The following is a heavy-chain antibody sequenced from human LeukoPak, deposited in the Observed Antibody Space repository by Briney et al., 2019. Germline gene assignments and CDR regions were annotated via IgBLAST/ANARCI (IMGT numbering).Heavy chain of an antibody. CDR1: GFTFSSCA. J-gene: IGHJ5*02. CDR3: ARQTVTNNWFDP. D-gene: IGHD4-17*01. CDR2: ISGSGGST. V-gene: IGHV3-23*01. Sequence: PGGSLRLSCAASGFTFSSCAMSWVRQAPGKGLEWVSAISGSGGSTYYADSVKGRFTISRDNSKNTLYLQMNSLRAEDTAVYYCARQTVTNNWFDPWGQGTLVTVSS.